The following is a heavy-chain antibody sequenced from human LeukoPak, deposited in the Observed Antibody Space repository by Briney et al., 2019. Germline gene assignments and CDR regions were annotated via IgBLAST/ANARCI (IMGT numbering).Heavy chain of an antibody. CDR2: IDPSDSYT. CDR1: GYSFTSYW. V-gene: IGHV5-10-1*01. D-gene: IGHD3-9*01. CDR3: ARPSYDILTGYPNGMDV. Sequence: GESLRISCKGSGYSFTSYWISWVRQTPGKGLEWMGRIDPSDSYTNYSPSFQGHVTISADKSISTAYLQWSSLKASDTAMYYCARPSYDILTGYPNGMDVWGKGTTVTVSS. J-gene: IGHJ6*04.